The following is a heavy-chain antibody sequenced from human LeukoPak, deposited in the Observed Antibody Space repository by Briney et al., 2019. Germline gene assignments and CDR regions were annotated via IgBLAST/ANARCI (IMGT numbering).Heavy chain of an antibody. Sequence: GGSLRLSCAASGFTFSSYWMHWVRQAPGKGLVWDSRINSDGSSTSYADSVKGRFTISRDNAKNTLYLQMNSLRAEDTAVYYCARSYSSSWYSFDYWGQGTLVTVSS. CDR3: ARSYSSSWYSFDY. CDR1: GFTFSSYW. D-gene: IGHD6-13*01. V-gene: IGHV3-74*01. J-gene: IGHJ4*02. CDR2: INSDGSST.